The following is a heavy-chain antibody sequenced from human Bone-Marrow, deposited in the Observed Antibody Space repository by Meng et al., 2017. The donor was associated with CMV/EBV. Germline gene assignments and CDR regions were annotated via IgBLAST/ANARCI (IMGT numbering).Heavy chain of an antibody. V-gene: IGHV3-30*02. D-gene: IGHD1-14*01. CDR2: IRYDGSNK. CDR3: AKGRSDSRHQLDH. J-gene: IGHJ4*02. CDR1: GFTFSSYG. Sequence: GESLKISCAASGFTFSSYGMHWVRQAPGKGLEWVAFIRYDGSNKYYADSVKGRFTISRDNSKNTLYLQMNSLRAEDTAVYYCAKGRSDSRHQLDHWGQGTLVTVSS.